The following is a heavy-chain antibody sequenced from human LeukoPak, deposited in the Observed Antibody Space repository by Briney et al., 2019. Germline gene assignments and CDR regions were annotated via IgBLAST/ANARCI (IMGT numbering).Heavy chain of an antibody. CDR3: ARPSPPGDGYNPSDQ. V-gene: IGHV3-30*19. CDR1: GSTFNAFG. J-gene: IGHJ4*02. CDR2: ISNDERNK. Sequence: PGGSLRLSCVASGSTFNAFGMHWVRQAPGKGLEWVAVISNDERNKYYAESVKGRFTISRDISNSMVYLQMTSLRLEDTAVYYCARPSPPGDGYNPSDQWGQGSLVIVSS. D-gene: IGHD5-24*01.